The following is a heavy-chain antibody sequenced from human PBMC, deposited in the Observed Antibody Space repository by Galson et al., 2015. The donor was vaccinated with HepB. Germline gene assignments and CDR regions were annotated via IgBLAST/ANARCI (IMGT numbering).Heavy chain of an antibody. V-gene: IGHV3-53*01. CDR2: IYTTDKT. D-gene: IGHD3-3*01. CDR3: ARRGDVLSGRYRYYGLDV. CDR1: GFNVSSKY. Sequence: SLRLSCAASGFNVSSKYMTWVRRAPGEGLEWVSVIYTTDKTDYADSVKGRFTISRDNSKNTLYLQMNSLRAEDTAVYYCARRGDVLSGRYRYYGLDVWGQGTTVTVSS. J-gene: IGHJ6*02.